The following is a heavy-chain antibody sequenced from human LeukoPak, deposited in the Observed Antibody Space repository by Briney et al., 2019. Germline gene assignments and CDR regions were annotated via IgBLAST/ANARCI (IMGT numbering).Heavy chain of an antibody. J-gene: IGHJ4*02. D-gene: IGHD3-22*01. CDR3: ARDLTSIRPEYYYDSSGYSPFDY. Sequence: ASVKVSCKASGYTFTSYAMHWVRQAPGQRLEWMGWINAGNGNTKHSQKFQGRVTITRDTSASTAYMELSSLRSEDTAVYYCARDLTSIRPEYYYDSSGYSPFDYWGQGTLVTVSS. CDR1: GYTFTSYA. CDR2: INAGNGNT. V-gene: IGHV1-3*01.